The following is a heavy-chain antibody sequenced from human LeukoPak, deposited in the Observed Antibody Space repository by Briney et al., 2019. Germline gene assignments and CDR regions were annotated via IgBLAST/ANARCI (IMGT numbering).Heavy chain of an antibody. D-gene: IGHD1-26*01. CDR1: GFTFSSYA. Sequence: PGGSLRLSCAASGFTFSSYAMSWVRQAPGKGLEWVSSISSSSSYIYYADSVKGRFTISRDNAKNSLYLQMNSLRAEDTAVYYCARAGLRYSGSSKQDAFDIWGQGTMVTVSS. J-gene: IGHJ3*02. CDR3: ARAGLRYSGSSKQDAFDI. V-gene: IGHV3-21*01. CDR2: ISSSSSYI.